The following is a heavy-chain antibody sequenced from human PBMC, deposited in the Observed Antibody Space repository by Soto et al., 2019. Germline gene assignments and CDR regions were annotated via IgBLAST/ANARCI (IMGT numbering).Heavy chain of an antibody. V-gene: IGHV3-21*01. Sequence: GGSLRLSCAASGFTFSSYSMNWVRQAPGKGLEWVSSISSSSSYIYYADSVKGRFTISRDNAKNSLYLQMNSLRAEDTAVYYCARDGSWLVAAAGPFDYWGQGTLVTVSS. CDR3: ARDGSWLVAAAGPFDY. CDR2: ISSSSSYI. CDR1: GFTFSSYS. J-gene: IGHJ4*02. D-gene: IGHD6-13*01.